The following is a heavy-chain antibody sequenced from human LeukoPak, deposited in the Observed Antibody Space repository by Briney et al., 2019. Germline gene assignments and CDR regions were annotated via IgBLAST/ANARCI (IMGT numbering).Heavy chain of an antibody. V-gene: IGHV3-15*01. D-gene: IGHD6-13*01. CDR3: TTGRYSSSWYED. CDR1: GFTFSSYA. CDR2: IKSKTDGGTT. Sequence: PGGSLRLSCAASGFTFSSYAMSWVRQAPGKGLEWVGRIKSKTDGGTTDYAAPVKGRFTISRDDSKNTLYLQMNSLKTEDTAVYYCTTGRYSSSWYEDWGQGTLVTVSS. J-gene: IGHJ4*02.